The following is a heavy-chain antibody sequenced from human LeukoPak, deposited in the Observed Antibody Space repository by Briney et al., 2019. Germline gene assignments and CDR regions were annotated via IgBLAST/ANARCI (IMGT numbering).Heavy chain of an antibody. D-gene: IGHD2-2*01. CDR2: IRYGGSNK. CDR1: GFTFSSYG. J-gene: IGHJ4*02. V-gene: IGHV3-30*02. Sequence: GGSLRLSCAASGFTFSSYGMHWVRQAPGKGLEWVAFIRYGGSNKYYADSVKGRFTISRDNSKNTLYLQMNSLRAEDTAVYYCAKSQDQLLVYYFDYWGQGTLVTASS. CDR3: AKSQDQLLVYYFDY.